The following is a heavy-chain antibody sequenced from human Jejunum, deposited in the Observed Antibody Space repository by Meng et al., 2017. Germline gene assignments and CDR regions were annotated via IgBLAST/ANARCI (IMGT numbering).Heavy chain of an antibody. CDR1: GGSVSSSGYQ. CDR3: ARDHWGSLDY. CDR2: AST. V-gene: IGHV4-61*08. J-gene: IGHJ4*02. Sequence: VQRQESGPGLGGPSETLSLIFAVSGGSVSSSGYQWGWIRQPPGKGLEWIGYASTNYNPSLKSRVTISVDTSKNQFSLKLTSVTAADTAVYYCARDHWGSLDYWGQGVLVTVSS. D-gene: IGHD7-27*01.